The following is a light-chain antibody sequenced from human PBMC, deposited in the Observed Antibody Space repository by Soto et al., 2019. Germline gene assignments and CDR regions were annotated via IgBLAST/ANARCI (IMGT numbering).Light chain of an antibody. V-gene: IGLV2-23*02. CDR1: SCDIGNYNL. Sequence: QSVLTQPASVSGSPGQSITISCTGTSCDIGNYNLVSWYQQHPGKAPKLMVYEVSNRPSGISNRFSGSKSDNTASLTISGLQAEDEAHYYCCSYAGTYWVFGGGTKLTVL. CDR3: CSYAGTYWV. J-gene: IGLJ3*02. CDR2: EVS.